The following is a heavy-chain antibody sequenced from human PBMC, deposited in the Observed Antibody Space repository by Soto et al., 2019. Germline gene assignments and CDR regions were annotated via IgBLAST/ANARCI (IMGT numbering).Heavy chain of an antibody. CDR1: GGSISSYD. D-gene: IGHD3-22*01. V-gene: IGHV4-59*08. J-gene: IGHJ5*02. CDR3: ARHPYDVARLWWFDP. Sequence: SETLSLTFTVSGGSISSYDWSWIRQPPGKGLEWIGYIYYSGSTNYNPSLKSRVTISVDTSKNQFSLKLSSVTAADTAVYYCARHPYDVARLWWFDPWGQGTLVTVS. CDR2: IYYSGST.